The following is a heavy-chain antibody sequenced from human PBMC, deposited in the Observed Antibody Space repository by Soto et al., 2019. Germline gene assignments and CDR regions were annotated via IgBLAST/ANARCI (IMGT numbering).Heavy chain of an antibody. V-gene: IGHV2-5*02. CDR2: IYWDDDK. D-gene: IGHD4-4*01. J-gene: IGHJ4*02. CDR3: AHRHIDYNSYAPYFDY. Sequence: QITLRETGPTLVKPTQTLTLTCTLSGFSLSTDGAGVGWIRQPPGKALEWLALIYWDDDKRYSPSLRSRLTITKDTSKNQVVLTMTNMDPVDTATYYCAHRHIDYNSYAPYFDYWGQGTLVTVSS. CDR1: GFSLSTDGAG.